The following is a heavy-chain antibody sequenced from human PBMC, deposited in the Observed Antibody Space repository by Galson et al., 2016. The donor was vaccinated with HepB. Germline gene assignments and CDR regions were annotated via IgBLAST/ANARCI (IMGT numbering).Heavy chain of an antibody. CDR3: AQYYYDSSGYVEYFQN. V-gene: IGHV3-7*03. CDR1: GFTFTTYW. D-gene: IGHD3-22*01. J-gene: IGHJ1*01. CDR2: IKPDGSEK. Sequence: SLRLSCAASGFTFTTYWMSWVRQAPGKGLVWVANIKPDGSEKYYVDSVKGRFTISRDNAKNSLYLQMNSLRAEDTAVYYCAQYYYDSSGYVEYFQNWGQGSRVTVSS.